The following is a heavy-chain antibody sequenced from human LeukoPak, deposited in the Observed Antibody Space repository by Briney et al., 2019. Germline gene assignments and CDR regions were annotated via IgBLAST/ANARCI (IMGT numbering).Heavy chain of an antibody. D-gene: IGHD1-26*01. Sequence: SVKVSCKASGGSFSGYAVSWVRQAPGQGLAWMGGIIPIFGIVNYAQKFQGRVTITADESTSTAYMELNSLRFEDTAVYYCARGATELRRGFDYWGQGTLVTVSS. CDR1: GGSFSGYA. J-gene: IGHJ4*02. V-gene: IGHV1-69*13. CDR3: ARGATELRRGFDY. CDR2: IIPIFGIV.